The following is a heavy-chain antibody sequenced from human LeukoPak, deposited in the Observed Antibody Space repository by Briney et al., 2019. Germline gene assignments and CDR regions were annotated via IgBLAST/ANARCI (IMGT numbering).Heavy chain of an antibody. CDR3: AKDLDCSGGTCHKTVDY. V-gene: IGHV3-30*02. Sequence: GGSLRLSCAASGFTFSAFGMHWVRQAPGKGPEWVAFIRLDASDKFYADSVKGRFTISRDNSKNTLHLQMNSLSSEDTAVYYCAKDLDCSGGTCHKTVDYGGRGTLVTVSS. J-gene: IGHJ4*02. CDR2: IRLDASDK. D-gene: IGHD2-15*01. CDR1: GFTFSAFG.